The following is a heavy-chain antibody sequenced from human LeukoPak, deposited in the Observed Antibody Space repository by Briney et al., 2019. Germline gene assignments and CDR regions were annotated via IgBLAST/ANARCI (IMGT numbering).Heavy chain of an antibody. J-gene: IGHJ6*03. CDR3: ATSSIAARALGFYYYYYYMDV. CDR1: GYTLTELS. D-gene: IGHD6-6*01. Sequence: ASVKVSCKVSGYTLTELSMHWVRQAPGKGLEWMGGFDPEDGETIYAQKFQGRVTMTRDTSTSTVYMELSSLRSEDTAVYYCATSSIAARALGFYYYYYYMDVWGKGTTVTVSS. V-gene: IGHV1-24*01. CDR2: FDPEDGET.